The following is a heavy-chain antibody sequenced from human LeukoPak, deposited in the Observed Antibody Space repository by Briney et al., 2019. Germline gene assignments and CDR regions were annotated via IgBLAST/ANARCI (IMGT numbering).Heavy chain of an antibody. CDR2: IIPICGTA. CDR3: ARDGDYGDYADDY. V-gene: IGHV1-69*05. CDR1: GGAFSSYA. Sequence: SVKVSCKASGGAFSSYAISWVRQAPGQGLEWMGRIIPICGTANYAQKFQGRVTITTDESTSTAYMELSSLRSEDTAVYYCARDGDYGDYADDYWGQGTLVTVSS. D-gene: IGHD4-17*01. J-gene: IGHJ4*02.